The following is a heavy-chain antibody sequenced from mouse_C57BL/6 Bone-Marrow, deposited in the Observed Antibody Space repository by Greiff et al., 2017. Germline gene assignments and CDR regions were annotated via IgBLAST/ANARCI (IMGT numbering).Heavy chain of an antibody. J-gene: IGHJ2*01. CDR3: ARHRGYRFDY. CDR2: ISGGGGNT. CDR1: GFTFSSYT. D-gene: IGHD5-1-1*01. Sequence: EVQLVESGGGLVKPGGSLKLSCAASGFTFSSYTMSWVRQTPEKRLEWVATISGGGGNTYYPDSVKGRYTISRDTAKNTLYLQLSSLRSEDTALYYCARHRGYRFDYWGQGTTLTVSS. V-gene: IGHV5-9*01.